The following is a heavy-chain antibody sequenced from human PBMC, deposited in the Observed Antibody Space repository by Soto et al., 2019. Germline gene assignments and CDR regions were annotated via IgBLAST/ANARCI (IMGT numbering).Heavy chain of an antibody. CDR1: GGSISSSSSY. CDR2: IYYSGST. CDR3: APRSLSGYDFSRFDP. D-gene: IGHD5-12*01. V-gene: IGHV4-31*03. J-gene: IGHJ5*02. Sequence: SETLSLTCTVSGGSISSSSSYWGWIRQPPGKGLEWIGYIYYSGSTYYNPSLKSRVTMSLDTSKNQFSLRLSSVTAADTAVYYCAPRSLSGYDFSRFDPWGQGTLVTVSS.